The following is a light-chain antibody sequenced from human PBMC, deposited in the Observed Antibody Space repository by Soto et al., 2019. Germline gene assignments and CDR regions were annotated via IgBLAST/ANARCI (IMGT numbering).Light chain of an antibody. CDR1: QSISSY. Sequence: DLQMTQSPSYLSASVGDRVTITCRASQSISSYLNWYQQKPGKAPKLLIYAASSLQSGVPSRFSGSGSGTDFTLTISSLQPEDFATYYCQQSYSTPPTFGGGTKVEIK. J-gene: IGKJ4*01. V-gene: IGKV1-39*01. CDR3: QQSYSTPPT. CDR2: AAS.